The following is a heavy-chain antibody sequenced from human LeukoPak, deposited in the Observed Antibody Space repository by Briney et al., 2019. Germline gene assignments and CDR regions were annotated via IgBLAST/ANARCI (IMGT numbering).Heavy chain of an antibody. Sequence: GASVKVSCRASGYTFSNHYMHWVRQAPGQGFEWMAMINPSGGRSRYAQKLQDRVTVTRDTSSNTVYLQLTRLRSEDTAVYYCARGGPLVGVVVPGDVDYWGQGTLVIVSS. J-gene: IGHJ4*02. CDR3: ARGGPLVGVVVPGDVDY. V-gene: IGHV1-46*01. CDR1: GYTFSNHY. CDR2: INPSGGRS. D-gene: IGHD2-15*01.